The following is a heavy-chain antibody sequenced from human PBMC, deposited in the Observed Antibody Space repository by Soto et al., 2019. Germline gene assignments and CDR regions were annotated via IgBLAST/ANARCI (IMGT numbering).Heavy chain of an antibody. V-gene: IGHV4-34*01. CDR3: ARVYCSSTSCENYFDY. CDR2: INHSGST. CDR1: GGSFSGYY. J-gene: IGHJ4*02. Sequence: PSETPSLTCAVYGGSFSGYYWSWIRQPPGKGLEWIGEINHSGSTNYNPSLKSRVTISVDTSKNQFSLKLSSVTAADTAVYYCARVYCSSTSCENYFDYWGQGTLVTVSS. D-gene: IGHD2-2*01.